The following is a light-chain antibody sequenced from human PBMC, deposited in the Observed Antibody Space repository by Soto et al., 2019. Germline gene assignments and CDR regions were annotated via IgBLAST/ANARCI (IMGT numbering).Light chain of an antibody. CDR3: QQYNNWPWT. CDR2: GAS. J-gene: IGKJ1*01. CDR1: QSVNSN. Sequence: EIVMTQSPATLSVSPGEGATLSCRASQSVNSNLAWYQQKPGQAPRLLVFGASTRAPGIPSGFSGSGSGTEFTLTISSLQSEDFAVYYCQQYNNWPWTFGQGTKVAIK. V-gene: IGKV3-15*01.